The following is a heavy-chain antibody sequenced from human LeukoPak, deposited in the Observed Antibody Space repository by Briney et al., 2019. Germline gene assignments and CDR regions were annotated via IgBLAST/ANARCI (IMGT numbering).Heavy chain of an antibody. Sequence: PGGSLRLSCAASEFTFSTYWMSWVRQAPGKGLEWVANIKQDGSEKYYVDSVKGRFTISRDNAKNSLYLQMNSLRAEDTAVYYCAREVGTCSGGTCYFRFDYWGQGTLVTVSS. D-gene: IGHD2-15*01. CDR2: IKQDGSEK. CDR1: EFTFSTYW. J-gene: IGHJ4*02. CDR3: AREVGTCSGGTCYFRFDY. V-gene: IGHV3-7*01.